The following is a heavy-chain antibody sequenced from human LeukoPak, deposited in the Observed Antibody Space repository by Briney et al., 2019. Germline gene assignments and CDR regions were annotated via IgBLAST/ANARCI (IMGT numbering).Heavy chain of an antibody. V-gene: IGHV1-46*01. D-gene: IGHD2-2*01. Sequence: ASVKVSCKASGYTFTSEYMHWVRQSPGPGLEWMGIINPSGGSTSYAQKFQGRVTMTRDMSTSTVYMELSSLRSEDTAVYYCARGSGGTNYYYYYYMDVWGKGTTVTVSS. CDR3: ARGSGGTNYYYYYYMDV. CDR2: INPSGGST. J-gene: IGHJ6*03. CDR1: GYTFTSEY.